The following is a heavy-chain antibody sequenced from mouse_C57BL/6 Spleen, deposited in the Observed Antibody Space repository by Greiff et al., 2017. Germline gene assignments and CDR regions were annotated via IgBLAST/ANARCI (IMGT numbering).Heavy chain of an antibody. J-gene: IGHJ4*01. V-gene: IGHV1-18*01. CDR3: ARTYDGYLYYYAMDY. Sequence: EVQLQQSGPELVKPGASVKIPCKASGYTFTDYNMDWVKQSHGKSLEWIGDINPNNGGTIYNQKFKGKATLTVDKSSSTAYMELRSLTSEDTAVYYCARTYDGYLYYYAMDYWGQGTSVTVSS. CDR2: INPNNGGT. D-gene: IGHD2-3*01. CDR1: GYTFTDYN.